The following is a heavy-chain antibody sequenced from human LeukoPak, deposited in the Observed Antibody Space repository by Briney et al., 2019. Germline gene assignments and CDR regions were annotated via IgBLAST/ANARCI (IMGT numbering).Heavy chain of an antibody. CDR3: ARDRQMIY. D-gene: IGHD3-16*01. J-gene: IGHJ4*02. CDR2: IYSGGST. V-gene: IGHV3-66*01. CDR1: GFTVSSNY. Sequence: GGSLRLSCAASGFTVSSNYMGWVRQAPGKGLEWVSVIYSGGSTYYPDSVKGRFTISRDNAKNSLSLQMNSLRANDTAVYYCARDRQMIYWGQGTLVTVSS.